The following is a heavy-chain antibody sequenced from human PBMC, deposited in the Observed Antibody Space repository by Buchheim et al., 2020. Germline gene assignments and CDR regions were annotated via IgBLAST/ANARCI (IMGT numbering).Heavy chain of an antibody. J-gene: IGHJ6*02. Sequence: QVQLQESGPGLVKPSETLSLTCNVSGGSITGSYWSWIRQPPGKGLEWIGYVSASGDSIYNPSLESRVTMSVETSKNQCSVKLRSATAADTAIYYCARDCGGDCYGHYYGLDVWGQGTT. CDR1: GGSITGSY. CDR2: VSASGDS. CDR3: ARDCGGDCYGHYYGLDV. D-gene: IGHD2-21*02. V-gene: IGHV4-59*12.